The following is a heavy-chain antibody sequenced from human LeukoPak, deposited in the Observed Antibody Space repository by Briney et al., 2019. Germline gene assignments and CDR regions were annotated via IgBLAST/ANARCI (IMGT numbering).Heavy chain of an antibody. CDR3: TTYYSSSWYTLYDYYYCMDV. Sequence: GGSLRLSCAASGFTFSNAWMSWVRQAPGKGLEWVGRIKSKADGGTTDYAAPVKGRFTISRDDSKNTLYLQMNSLKTEDTAVYYCTTYYSSSWYTLYDYYYCMDVWGRGTTVTVSS. D-gene: IGHD6-13*01. CDR2: IKSKADGGTT. CDR1: GFTFSNAW. J-gene: IGHJ6*03. V-gene: IGHV3-15*01.